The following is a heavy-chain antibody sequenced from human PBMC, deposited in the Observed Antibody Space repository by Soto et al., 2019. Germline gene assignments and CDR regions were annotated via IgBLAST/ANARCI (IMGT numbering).Heavy chain of an antibody. V-gene: IGHV4-30-2*01. Sequence: PSETLSLTCAVSGGPISSGGFSWSWLRQPPGKGLEWIGYMYHAGSTYYNPSLEGRATISVDRSKNQFSLRVSSVTAADTDVYYCARSYCGGDCYSDFDAFDIWGRGTMVTVSS. J-gene: IGHJ3*02. CDR2: MYHAGST. CDR3: ARSYCGGDCYSDFDAFDI. CDR1: GGPISSGGFS. D-gene: IGHD2-21*02.